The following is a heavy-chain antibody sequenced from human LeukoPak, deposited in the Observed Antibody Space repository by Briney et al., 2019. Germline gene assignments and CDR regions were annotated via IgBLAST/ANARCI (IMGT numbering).Heavy chain of an antibody. Sequence: SVTVSCKGSGCTFSSYAISWVRQAPGQGLEWMGGIIPIFGTANYAQKFQGRVTITAGESTSTTYMELSSLRSEDTAVYYCASYYYDSSGYYSDYWGQGTLVTVSS. CDR1: GCTFSSYA. CDR2: IIPIFGTA. V-gene: IGHV1-69*13. J-gene: IGHJ4*02. D-gene: IGHD3-22*01. CDR3: ASYYYDSSGYYSDY.